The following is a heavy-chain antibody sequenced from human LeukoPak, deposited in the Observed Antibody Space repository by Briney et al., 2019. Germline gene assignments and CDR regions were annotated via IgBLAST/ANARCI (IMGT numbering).Heavy chain of an antibody. V-gene: IGHV3-48*03. CDR3: AGGHSSGYYPIDY. J-gene: IGHJ4*02. D-gene: IGHD3-22*01. CDR1: GFTFSTYE. Sequence: GGSLRLSCAASGFTFSTYEMNWVRQAPGKGLEWVSYISSSGSTIYYAESVKGRFTISRDNAKNSLYLQMNSLRAEDTAVYYCAGGHSSGYYPIDYWGQGTLVTVSS. CDR2: ISSSGSTI.